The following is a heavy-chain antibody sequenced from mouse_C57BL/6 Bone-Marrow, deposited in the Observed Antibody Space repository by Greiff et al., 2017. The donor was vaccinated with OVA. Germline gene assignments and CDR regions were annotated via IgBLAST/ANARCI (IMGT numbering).Heavy chain of an antibody. J-gene: IGHJ2*01. Sequence: VKLVESGAELARPGASVKLSCKASGYTFTSYGISWVKQRTGQGLEWIGEIYPRSGNTYYNEKFKGKATLTADKSSSTAYMELRSLTSEDSAVYFCRPKEYYFDYWGQGTTLTVSS. CDR3: RPKEYYFDY. CDR2: IYPRSGNT. V-gene: IGHV1-81*01. CDR1: GYTFTSYG. D-gene: IGHD6-5*01.